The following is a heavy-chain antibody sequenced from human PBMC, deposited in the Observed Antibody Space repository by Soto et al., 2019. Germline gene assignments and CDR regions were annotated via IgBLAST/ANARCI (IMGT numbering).Heavy chain of an antibody. J-gene: IGHJ6*02. V-gene: IGHV5-51*01. CDR2: IYPGDSDT. Sequence: GESLKISCKGSGYSFTSYWIGWVRQMPGKGLEWMGIIYPGDSDTRYSPSFQGQVTISADKSLSTAYLQWTSLKASDTALYYCARTRSFTLGFYYDGMDVWGQGTTVTVSS. CDR1: GYSFTSYW. D-gene: IGHD6-6*01. CDR3: ARTRSFTLGFYYDGMDV.